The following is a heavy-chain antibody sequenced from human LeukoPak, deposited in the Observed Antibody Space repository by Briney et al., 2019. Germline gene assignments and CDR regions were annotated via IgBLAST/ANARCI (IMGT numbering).Heavy chain of an antibody. CDR3: AKPRNRATMIVVVRGQLYYFDY. CDR1: GGSISSGSYY. V-gene: IGHV4-61*02. J-gene: IGHJ4*02. Sequence: SQTLSLTCTVSGGSISSGSYYWSWIRQPAGKGLEWIGRLYTSGSTEYNPSLKSRVTISLDTSKNQFSLRLSSVTAADTAVYYCAKPRNRATMIVVVRGQLYYFDYWGQGTLVTVSS. D-gene: IGHD3-22*01. CDR2: LYTSGST.